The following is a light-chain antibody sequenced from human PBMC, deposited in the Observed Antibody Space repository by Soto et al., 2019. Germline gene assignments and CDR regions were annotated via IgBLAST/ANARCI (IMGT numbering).Light chain of an antibody. CDR2: SNN. Sequence: QSVLTQPPSASGTPGQRVTISCSGSSSNIGSNTVNWYQQLPGTAPKLPIYSNNQRPSGVPDRFSGSKSGTSASLAISGLQSEDEADYYCAAWDDSLSAVFGGGTKVTVL. CDR3: AAWDDSLSAV. V-gene: IGLV1-44*01. J-gene: IGLJ2*01. CDR1: SSNIGSNT.